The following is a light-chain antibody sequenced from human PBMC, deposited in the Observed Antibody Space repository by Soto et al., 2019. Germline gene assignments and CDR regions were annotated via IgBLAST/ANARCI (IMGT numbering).Light chain of an antibody. V-gene: IGLV2-23*01. CDR2: KGT. CDR1: SSDVGAYNS. J-gene: IGLJ1*01. Sequence: QSALAQPASVSGSPGQSITISCTGTSSDVGAYNSVSWYQQHPHRAPQVIIYKGTQRPSGVSNRFSGSTSGNAASLTISALQADDEADYFCCSSAPESTYVFGNGTKVNGL. CDR3: CSSAPESTYV.